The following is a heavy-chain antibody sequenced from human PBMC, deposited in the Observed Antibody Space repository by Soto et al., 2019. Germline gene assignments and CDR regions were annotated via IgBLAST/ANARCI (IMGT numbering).Heavy chain of an antibody. D-gene: IGHD3-10*01. CDR1: GYSFTSYW. CDR3: ARRGSGSYLYYGMDV. J-gene: IGHJ6*02. Sequence: GASLKISCKGSGYSFTSYWIGWVRQMPGKGLEWMGIIYPGDSDTRYSPSFQGQVTISADKSISTAYLQWSSLKASDTAMYYCARRGSGSYLYYGMDVWGQGTTVTVSS. V-gene: IGHV5-51*01. CDR2: IYPGDSDT.